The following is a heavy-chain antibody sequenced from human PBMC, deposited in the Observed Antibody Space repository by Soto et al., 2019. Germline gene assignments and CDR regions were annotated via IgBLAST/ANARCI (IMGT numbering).Heavy chain of an antibody. D-gene: IGHD1-26*01. J-gene: IGHJ6*02. CDR2: ISGGGDLA. CDR1: GCPFDTSA. V-gene: IGHV3-23*01. Sequence: GWLRRACSASGCPFDTSAMIWVRQAPGKGPEWLSLISGGGDLAYYAESVKGRFTSSRDNSKNTLYLQMTFLRVDDTAVYYCAKYSGDFPVYNGLNVWGQGTKVTVYS. CDR3: AKYSGDFPVYNGLNV.